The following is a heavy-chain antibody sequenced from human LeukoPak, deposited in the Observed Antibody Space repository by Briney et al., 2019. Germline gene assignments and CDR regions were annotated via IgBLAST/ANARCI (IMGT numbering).Heavy chain of an antibody. V-gene: IGHV3-30*02. J-gene: IGHJ4*02. CDR2: MQYDGSVE. D-gene: IGHD6-13*01. CDR1: GFSFSNYG. Sequence: GGSLRLSCVASGFSFSNYGTHWVRQAPGKGLEWVTFMQYDGSVEFYADSVKGRLTISRDNSKNTLYLQMNSLRAEDTAIYYCVKDRSDNSSWYLGDYWGQGTLVAVSS. CDR3: VKDRSDNSSWYLGDY.